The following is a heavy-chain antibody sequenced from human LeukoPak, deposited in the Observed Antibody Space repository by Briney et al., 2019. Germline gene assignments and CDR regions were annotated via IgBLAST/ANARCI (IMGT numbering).Heavy chain of an antibody. CDR1: GGSFSGYY. J-gene: IGHJ4*02. D-gene: IGHD2-2*01. CDR3: ARSDPYCSSTSCPFDY. Sequence: SETLSLTCAVYGGSFSGYYWSWIRQPPGKGLEWIGEINHSGSTNYNPSLKSRVTISVDTSKNQFSLKLSSVTAVDTAVYYCARSDPYCSSTSCPFDYWGQGTLVTVSS. CDR2: INHSGST. V-gene: IGHV4-34*01.